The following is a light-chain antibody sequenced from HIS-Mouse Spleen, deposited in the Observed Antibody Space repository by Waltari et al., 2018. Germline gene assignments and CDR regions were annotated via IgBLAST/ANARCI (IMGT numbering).Light chain of an antibody. J-gene: IGKJ3*01. CDR3: MQALQTPFT. Sequence: DSVMTQSPLSLPVTPGEPASISCRSSQRLLHSNGYNYLDWYLQKPGQPPQLLTYLGSNRASGVPDRFSGSGSGTDFTLKISRVEAEDVGVYYCMQALQTPFTFGPGTKVDIK. CDR1: QRLLHSNGYNY. V-gene: IGKV2-28*01. CDR2: LGS.